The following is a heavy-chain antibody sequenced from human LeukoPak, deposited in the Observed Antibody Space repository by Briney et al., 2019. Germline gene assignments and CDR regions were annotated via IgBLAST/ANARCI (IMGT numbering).Heavy chain of an antibody. CDR3: ASRTYYYDSSGYYYAPFDY. J-gene: IGHJ4*02. CDR1: GGTFSSYA. Sequence: ASVKVSCKASGGTFSSYAISWVRQAPGQGFEWMGGIIAIFGPANYAQKFQGRVTITADESTSTALMELSSLTSEDTAVYYCASRTYYYDSSGYYYAPFDYWGQGTLVTVSS. CDR2: IIAIFGPA. D-gene: IGHD3-22*01. V-gene: IGHV1-69*01.